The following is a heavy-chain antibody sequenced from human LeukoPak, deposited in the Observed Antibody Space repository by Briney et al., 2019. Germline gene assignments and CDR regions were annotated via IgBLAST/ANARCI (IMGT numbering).Heavy chain of an antibody. D-gene: IGHD3-16*01. V-gene: IGHV1-46*01. CDR3: AVEVGGNRFSFDY. CDR2: INPSGGST. CDR1: GYTFTGYN. Sequence: ASVKVSCKASGYTFTGYNMHWVRQAPGQGLEWMGIINPSGGSTSYAQKFQGRVTMTRDTSTSTVYMELSSLRSEDTAVYYCAVEVGGNRFSFDYWGQGTLVTVSS. J-gene: IGHJ4*02.